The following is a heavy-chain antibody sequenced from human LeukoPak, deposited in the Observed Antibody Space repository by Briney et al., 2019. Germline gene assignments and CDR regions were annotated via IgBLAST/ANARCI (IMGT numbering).Heavy chain of an antibody. CDR1: GFSFSDYS. V-gene: IGHV3-48*01. Sequence: QPGVSLRLSCTASGFSFSDYSMNWVRQAPGKGLEWVSYIRSSTSNIFYAESVKGRFTVSRDNAKNSLYLHMHSLRAEDTAVYYCARDRWHYGSGSGFFDYWGQGTLVTVSS. CDR2: IRSSTSNI. D-gene: IGHD3-3*02. CDR3: ARDRWHYGSGSGFFDY. J-gene: IGHJ4*02.